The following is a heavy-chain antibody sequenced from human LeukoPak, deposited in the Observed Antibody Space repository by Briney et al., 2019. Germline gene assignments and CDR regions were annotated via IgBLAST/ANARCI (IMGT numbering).Heavy chain of an antibody. CDR3: ARLRDGDQGGYFDY. Sequence: PSETLSLTCTVSGGSISSYYWGWIRQPPGEGLEWIGYFSHSGSTKYNSSLKSRTIISADMSKNQFSLKLTSVTAADTALYYCARLRDGDQGGYFDYWGQGTLVTASS. V-gene: IGHV4-59*08. CDR1: GGSISSYY. D-gene: IGHD2-15*01. CDR2: FSHSGST. J-gene: IGHJ4*02.